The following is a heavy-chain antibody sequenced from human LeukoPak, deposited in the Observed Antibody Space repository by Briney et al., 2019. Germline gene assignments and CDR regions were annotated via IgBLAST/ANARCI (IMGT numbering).Heavy chain of an antibody. J-gene: IGHJ6*02. V-gene: IGHV3-30*18. CDR3: AKDFLAQGYYFDYYYGMDV. Sequence: PGRSLRLSCAASGFSFSSYGMHWVRQAPGKGLEWVAVISYDGSNKYYADSVKGRFTISRENFKNTLHLQMNSLRAEDTAVYYCAKDFLAQGYYFDYYYGMDVWGQGTTVTVSS. CDR1: GFSFSSYG. CDR2: ISYDGSNK. D-gene: IGHD3-22*01.